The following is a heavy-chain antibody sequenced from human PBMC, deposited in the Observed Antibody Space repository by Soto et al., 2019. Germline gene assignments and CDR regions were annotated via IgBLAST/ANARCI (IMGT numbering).Heavy chain of an antibody. CDR1: GFTFSSYE. CDR3: ARDRADYGMDV. J-gene: IGHJ6*02. CDR2: ISSSGSTI. V-gene: IGHV3-48*03. D-gene: IGHD6-19*01. Sequence: QAGGSLRLSCAASGFTFSSYEMNWVRQAPGKGLEWVSYISSSGSTIYYADSVKGRFTISRDNAKNSLYLQMNSLRAEDTAVYYCARDRADYGMDVWGQGTTVTVSS.